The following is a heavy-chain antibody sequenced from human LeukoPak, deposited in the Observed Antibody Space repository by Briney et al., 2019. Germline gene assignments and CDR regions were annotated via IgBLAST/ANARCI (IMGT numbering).Heavy chain of an antibody. Sequence: ASVKVSCKASGYTFSGYYMHWVRQAPGQGLEWMGWINPNSGGTNYAQKFQGRVTMTRDTSISTAYMELIRLKSADTAVYYCARVGRAFTARSSFFDYWGQGTLVTVSS. CDR3: ARVGRAFTARSSFFDY. CDR1: GYTFSGYY. J-gene: IGHJ4*02. V-gene: IGHV1-2*02. D-gene: IGHD6-6*01. CDR2: INPNSGGT.